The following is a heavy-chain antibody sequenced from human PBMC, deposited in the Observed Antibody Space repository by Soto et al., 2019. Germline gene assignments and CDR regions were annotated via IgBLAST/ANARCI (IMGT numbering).Heavy chain of an antibody. J-gene: IGHJ3*02. V-gene: IGHV4-28*03. D-gene: IGHD3-22*01. Sequence: SETLSLTCAVSGYSISSSNWWAWIRQPPGKGLEWIGYIYYSGSTNYNPSLKSRVTISVDTSKNQFSLKLSSVTAADTAVYYCARERDDSSGYYPDAFDIWGQGTMVTVSS. CDR2: IYYSGST. CDR3: ARERDDSSGYYPDAFDI. CDR1: GYSISSSNW.